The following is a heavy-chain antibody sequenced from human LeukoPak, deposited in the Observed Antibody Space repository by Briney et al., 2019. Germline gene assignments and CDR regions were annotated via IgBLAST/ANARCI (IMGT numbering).Heavy chain of an antibody. CDR1: GFTFSTFA. D-gene: IGHD5-12*01. J-gene: IGHJ4*02. V-gene: IGHV3-30*04. Sequence: GGSLRLSCAASGFTFSTFAMHWVRQAPGKGLEWVAILSYDGSSKYYADSVKGRYTISRDNSKKTLYLQMNSLRTEDTAVYYCARSAAAGRIVATFGYWGQGTLVTVSS. CDR3: ARSAAAGRIVATFGY. CDR2: LSYDGSSK.